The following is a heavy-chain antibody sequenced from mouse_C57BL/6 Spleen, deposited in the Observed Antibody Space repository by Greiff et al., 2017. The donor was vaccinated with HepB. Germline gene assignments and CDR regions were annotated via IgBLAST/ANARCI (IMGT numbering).Heavy chain of an antibody. CDR3: ARLLRSLFFDY. Sequence: EVKLVESGPELVKPGASVKISCKASGYSFTGYYMHWVKQSHGNILDWIGYIYPYNGVSSYNQKFKGKATLTVDKSSSTAYMELRSLTSEDSAVYYCARLLRSLFFDYWGQGTTLTVSS. D-gene: IGHD1-1*01. V-gene: IGHV1-31*01. CDR2: IYPYNGVS. J-gene: IGHJ2*01. CDR1: GYSFTGYY.